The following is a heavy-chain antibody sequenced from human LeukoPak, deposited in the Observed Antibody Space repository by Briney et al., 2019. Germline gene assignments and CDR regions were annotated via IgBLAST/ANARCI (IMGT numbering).Heavy chain of an antibody. Sequence: PGRSLRLSCAASGFTFSSYGMHWVRQAPGKGLEWVAVIPYGGSNKYYADSVKGRFTISRDNAKNTLYLQMNSLRAEDTAVYYCATIAAAVPFDYWGQGTLVTVSS. D-gene: IGHD6-13*01. CDR3: ATIAAAVPFDY. CDR2: IPYGGSNK. V-gene: IGHV3-30*03. J-gene: IGHJ4*02. CDR1: GFTFSSYG.